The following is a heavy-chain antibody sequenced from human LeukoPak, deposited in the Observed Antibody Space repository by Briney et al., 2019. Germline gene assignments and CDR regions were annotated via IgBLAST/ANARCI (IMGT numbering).Heavy chain of an antibody. J-gene: IGHJ4*01. D-gene: IGHD6-19*01. CDR1: GFTFDDYA. CDR2: ISGSGSGGST. Sequence: RAGGSLRLSCAASGFTFDDYAMSWVRQAPGKGLEWVSNISGSGSGGSTYYADSVKGRFTISRDNSKNTLYLQMNSLRAEDTALYFCARAGFYSGWYVVDFWGHGTLVTVSS. V-gene: IGHV3-23*01. CDR3: ARAGFYSGWYVVDF.